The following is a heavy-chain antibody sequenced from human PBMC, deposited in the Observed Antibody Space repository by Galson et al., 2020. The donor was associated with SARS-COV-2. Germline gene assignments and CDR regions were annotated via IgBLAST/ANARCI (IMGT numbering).Heavy chain of an antibody. V-gene: IGHV3-23*01. CDR3: AKEWGIFRSPLPY. CDR2: VSADTLST. D-gene: IGHD2-21*01. Sequence: GESLKISCAASGFTFTSYAMVWVRQAPGKGLEWVSTVSADTLSTYYADSVKGRFTISRDNSKNTLYLQMNSLRAEDTAVYYCAKEWGIFRSPLPYWGQGTLVTVSS. CDR1: GFTFTSYA. J-gene: IGHJ1*01.